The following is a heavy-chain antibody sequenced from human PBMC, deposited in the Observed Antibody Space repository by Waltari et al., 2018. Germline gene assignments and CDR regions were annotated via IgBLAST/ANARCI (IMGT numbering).Heavy chain of an antibody. CDR1: GYTFTGYY. Sequence: QVQLVQSGAEVKKPGASVKVSCKASGYTFTGYYMHWVRQDPGQGLEWMGRINPSSGGTNYAQKFQCRVTITADKSTSTAYMELSSLRSEDTAVYYCARGEWLPRNNWFDPWGQGTLVTVSS. CDR3: ARGEWLPRNNWFDP. V-gene: IGHV1-2*06. D-gene: IGHD6-19*01. CDR2: INPSSGGT. J-gene: IGHJ5*02.